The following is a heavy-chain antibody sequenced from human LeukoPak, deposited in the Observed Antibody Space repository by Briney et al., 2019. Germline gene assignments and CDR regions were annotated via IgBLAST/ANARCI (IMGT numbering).Heavy chain of an antibody. CDR1: GYTFTGYY. J-gene: IGHJ4*02. Sequence: ASVKVSCKASGYTFTGYYIHWVRQAAGQGLEWMGWINPNSGGTNYAQKFQGRVTMTRDTSNSTAYMELSRLRSDDTAVYYCARDRNQGYFDYWGQGTLVTVSS. CDR3: ARDRNQGYFDY. CDR2: INPNSGGT. V-gene: IGHV1-2*02. D-gene: IGHD1-14*01.